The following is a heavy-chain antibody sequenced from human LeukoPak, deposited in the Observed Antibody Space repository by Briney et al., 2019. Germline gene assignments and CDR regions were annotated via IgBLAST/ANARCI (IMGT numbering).Heavy chain of an antibody. J-gene: IGHJ4*02. V-gene: IGHV1-18*01. CDR3: ARGGYYGSGSFPDY. CDR2: ISPYNGNT. D-gene: IGHD3-10*01. Sequence: ASVALSCKASGYTFTSFGINWVRHAPGQGLEWMGWISPYNGNTHYTQTLQGRLTMTTDTSTSTASMDLRRLISDDTAVYYCARGGYYGSGSFPDYWGQGTLVTVSS. CDR1: GYTFTSFG.